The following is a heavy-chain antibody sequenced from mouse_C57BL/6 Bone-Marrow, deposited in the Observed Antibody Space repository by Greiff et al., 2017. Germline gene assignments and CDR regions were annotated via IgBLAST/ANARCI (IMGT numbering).Heavy chain of an antibody. V-gene: IGHV1-80*01. Sequence: QVQLKESGAELVKPGASVKISCKASGYAFSSYWMNWVKQRPGKGLEWIGQIYPGDGDTNYNGKFKGKATLTAAKSTSTAYIQLSSLTSEDSAVDFCASNRVSSSGYPHYWGQGTTRTVSS. CDR3: ASNRVSSSGYPHY. CDR1: GYAFSSYW. CDR2: IYPGDGDT. J-gene: IGHJ2*01. D-gene: IGHD3-2*02.